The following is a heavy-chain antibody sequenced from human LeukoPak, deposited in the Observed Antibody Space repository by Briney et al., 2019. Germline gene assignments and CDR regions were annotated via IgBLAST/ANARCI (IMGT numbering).Heavy chain of an antibody. CDR3: AKDVSWY. CDR2: ISYDGSNK. Sequence: GGSLRLSCAASGFTFSSYGMHWVRQAPGKGLEWVAVISYDGSNKYYADSVKGRFTISRDNSKNTLYLQMNSLRAEDTAVYYCAKDVSWYWGQGTLVTVSS. V-gene: IGHV3-30*18. D-gene: IGHD6-13*01. J-gene: IGHJ4*02. CDR1: GFTFSSYG.